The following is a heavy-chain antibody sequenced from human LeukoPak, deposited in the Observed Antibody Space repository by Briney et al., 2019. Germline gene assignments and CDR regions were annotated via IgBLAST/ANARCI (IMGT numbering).Heavy chain of an antibody. Sequence: GRSLRLSCAASGFTFSDHYMDWVRQAPGKGLEWVGRTRNKANSYTTEYAASVKGRFTISRDDSKNLLYLQMNSLKTEDTAVYYCARRGYSGYDVDYWGQGTLVTVSS. J-gene: IGHJ4*02. CDR2: TRNKANSYTT. CDR3: ARRGYSGYDVDY. CDR1: GFTFSDHY. D-gene: IGHD5-12*01. V-gene: IGHV3-72*01.